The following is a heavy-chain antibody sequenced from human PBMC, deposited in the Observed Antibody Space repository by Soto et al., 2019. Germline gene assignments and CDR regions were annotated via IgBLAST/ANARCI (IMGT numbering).Heavy chain of an antibody. Sequence: EVQLVESGGGLVQPGGALRLSCVASGFTFNYYWMHWVRQAPGKGLVWVSRIQSDGSSPDYVDSVKGRFTISRDNAKNTLYLQMNNLRAEDTAVYYCARGGDPDYWGQGTLVTVSS. V-gene: IGHV3-74*01. CDR2: IQSDGSSP. CDR1: GFTFNYYW. D-gene: IGHD2-21*02. J-gene: IGHJ4*02. CDR3: ARGGDPDY.